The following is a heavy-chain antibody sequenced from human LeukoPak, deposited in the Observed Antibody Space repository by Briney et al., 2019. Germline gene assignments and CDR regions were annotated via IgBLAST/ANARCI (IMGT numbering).Heavy chain of an antibody. Sequence: PGGSLRLSCAVSGFTVSCNYMSWVRQAPGKGLEWISVIYTSGGSTYADSLKGRFTISRDNSKNTLYLQMNSLRAEDTAVYYCACGGDREGWFDPWGQGTLVTVSS. CDR3: ACGGDREGWFDP. CDR1: GFTVSCNY. V-gene: IGHV3-66*01. D-gene: IGHD2-21*02. CDR2: IYTSGGS. J-gene: IGHJ5*02.